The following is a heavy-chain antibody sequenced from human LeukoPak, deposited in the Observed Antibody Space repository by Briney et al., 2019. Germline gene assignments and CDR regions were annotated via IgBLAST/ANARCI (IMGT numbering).Heavy chain of an antibody. CDR1: GHTVTGFF. CDR2: INPNSGGT. D-gene: IGHD3-9*01. V-gene: IGHV1-2*04. Sequence: APVKPSYTPSGHTVTGFFMIRVRQAPGLGVGWRGWINPNSGGTNYAQKFQGWVTMTRDTSISTAYMELSRLRSDDTAVYYCARDGALTGYPAGGDYWGQGTLVTVSS. J-gene: IGHJ4*02. CDR3: ARDGALTGYPAGGDY.